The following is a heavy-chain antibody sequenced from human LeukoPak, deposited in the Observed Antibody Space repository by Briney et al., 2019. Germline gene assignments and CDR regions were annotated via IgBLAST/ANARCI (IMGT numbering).Heavy chain of an antibody. J-gene: IGHJ4*02. Sequence: GRSLRVSCAASGFTFDDYAMHWVRQAPGKGLEWDSGISWNSGSIGYADSVKGRFTISRDNAKNSLYLQMNSLRAEDTALYYCAKGQYYYDSSGYYYGYWGQGTLVTVSS. CDR2: ISWNSGSI. V-gene: IGHV3-9*01. CDR1: GFTFDDYA. CDR3: AKGQYYYDSSGYYYGY. D-gene: IGHD3-22*01.